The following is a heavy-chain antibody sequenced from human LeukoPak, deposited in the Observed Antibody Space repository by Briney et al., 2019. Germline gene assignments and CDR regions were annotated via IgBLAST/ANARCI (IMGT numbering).Heavy chain of an antibody. CDR3: ARVIMYYYDSSGYPYFDY. J-gene: IGHJ4*02. V-gene: IGHV4-59*01. D-gene: IGHD3-22*01. CDR1: GGSISSYY. CDR2: IYYSGST. Sequence: SETPSLTCTVSGGSISSYYWSWIRQPPGKGLEWIGYIYYSGSTNYNPSLKSRVTISVDTSKNQFSLKLSSVTAADTAVYYCARVIMYYYDSSGYPYFDYWGQGTLVTVSS.